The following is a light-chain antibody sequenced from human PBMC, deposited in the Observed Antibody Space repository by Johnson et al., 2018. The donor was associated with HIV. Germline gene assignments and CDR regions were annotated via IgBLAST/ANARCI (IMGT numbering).Light chain of an antibody. J-gene: IGLJ1*01. CDR3: GTWDSRLSTYV. CDR2: ENN. CDR1: SSNIGNNY. V-gene: IGLV1-51*02. Sequence: QSLLTQPPSVSAAPGQKVTISCSGSSSNIGNNYVSWYQQLPGTAPKLLIYENNTRPSGIPDRFSGSKSGTSATLGITGLQHGEDAYYYCGTWDSRLSTYVFGTGTKVTVL.